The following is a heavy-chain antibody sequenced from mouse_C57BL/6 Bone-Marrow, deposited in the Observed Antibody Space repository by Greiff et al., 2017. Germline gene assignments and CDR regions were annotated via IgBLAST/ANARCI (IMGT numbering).Heavy chain of an antibody. D-gene: IGHD2-2*01. V-gene: IGHV1-22*01. J-gene: IGHJ4*01. CDR3: AREGGLLWLRRGYAMDY. Sequence: VQLQQSGPELVKPGASVKMSCKASGYTFTDYNMHWVKQSHGKSLEWIGYINPNNGGTSYNQKFKGKATLTVNKSSSTAYMELRSLTSEDSAVYYCAREGGLLWLRRGYAMDYWGQGTSVTVSS. CDR1: GYTFTDYN. CDR2: INPNNGGT.